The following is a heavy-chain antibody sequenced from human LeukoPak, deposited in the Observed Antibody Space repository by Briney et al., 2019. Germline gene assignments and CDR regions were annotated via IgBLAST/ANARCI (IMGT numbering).Heavy chain of an antibody. J-gene: IGHJ4*02. D-gene: IGHD5-18*01. V-gene: IGHV4-4*07. CDR1: GDSISNYS. CDR3: GRARGDSYGYTDY. Sequence: SETLSLSCTVSGDSISNYSWTWIRQPPGKGLEWIGRIHSSGSTNYNPSPNSRVTMSLDTSKNQFSVRLSSVTDADTAVYFCGRARGDSYGYTDYWGQGTLVTVSS. CDR2: IHSSGST.